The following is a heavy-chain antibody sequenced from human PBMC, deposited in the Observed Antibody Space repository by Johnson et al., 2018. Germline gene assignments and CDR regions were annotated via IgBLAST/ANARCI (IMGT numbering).Heavy chain of an antibody. CDR1: GGSISSYY. CDR2: IYHSGST. V-gene: IGHV4-59*01. CDR3: ARAPSFIAAAGTGYYYYRDV. D-gene: IGHD6-13*01. Sequence: VQLLESGPGLVKPSETLSLTCTVSGGSISSYYWSWIRQPPGKGLEWIGYIYHSGSTNYNPSLRSRVTISVDTSKNQFSLKLSSVTAADTAVYYCARAPSFIAAAGTGYYYYRDVWGKGTTVTVSS. J-gene: IGHJ6*03.